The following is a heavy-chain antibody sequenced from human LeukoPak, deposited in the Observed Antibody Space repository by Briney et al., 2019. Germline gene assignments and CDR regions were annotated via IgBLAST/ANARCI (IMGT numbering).Heavy chain of an antibody. V-gene: IGHV3-30*18. CDR1: GFTFSSYG. Sequence: GGSLRLSCAASGFTFSSYGMHWLRQAPAKGLEWVAVISYDGSNKYYADSVKGRFTISRDNSKNTLYLQMNSLRAEDTAVYYCAKGASSYDILTGYYTPNYYYYGMDVWGQGTTVTVSS. D-gene: IGHD3-9*01. CDR3: AKGASSYDILTGYYTPNYYYYGMDV. CDR2: ISYDGSNK. J-gene: IGHJ6*02.